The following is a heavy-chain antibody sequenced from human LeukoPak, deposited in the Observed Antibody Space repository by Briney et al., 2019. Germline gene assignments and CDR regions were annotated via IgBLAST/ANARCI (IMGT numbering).Heavy chain of an antibody. V-gene: IGHV4-34*01. CDR3: ARETSLHIFDS. J-gene: IGHJ4*02. Sequence: KSSGTLSLTCDVYNASFGPYYWSWLRQSPGKGLEYIGEVNYRGDGNYNPSLNSRASISIDTSKKQFSLRLTSVTAADTAMYYCARETSLHIFDSWGQGTLVTVSS. CDR2: VNYRGDG. D-gene: IGHD2-21*01. CDR1: NASFGPYY.